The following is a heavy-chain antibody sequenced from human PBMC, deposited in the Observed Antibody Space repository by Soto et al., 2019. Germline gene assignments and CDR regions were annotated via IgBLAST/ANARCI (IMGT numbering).Heavy chain of an antibody. D-gene: IGHD3-22*01. CDR1: GFSLSTSGVG. CDR3: AHRWCSSCYCNWFDP. J-gene: IGHJ5*02. CDR2: IYWDDDK. V-gene: IGHV2-5*02. Sequence: QITLKESGPTLVKPTQTLTLTCTFSGFSLSTSGVGVGWIRQPPGKALEWLALIYWDDDKRYSPSLKSRLTITKDPSQTQVVLTMTTMDPVDTATYYYAHRWCSSCYCNWFDPWGQGTLVTVSS.